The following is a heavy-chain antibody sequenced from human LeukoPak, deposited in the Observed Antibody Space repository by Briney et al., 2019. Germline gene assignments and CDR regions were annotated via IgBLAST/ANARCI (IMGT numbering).Heavy chain of an antibody. J-gene: IGHJ4*02. CDR2: IYHSGST. CDR3: ARDLRGYSYGSY. D-gene: IGHD5-18*01. Sequence: PSETLSLTCTVSGYSISSGYYWGWIRQPPGKGLEWIGSIYHSGSTYYNPSLKSRVTISVDTSKNQFSLKLSSVTAADTAVYYCARDLRGYSYGSYWGQGTLVTVSS. CDR1: GYSISSGYY. V-gene: IGHV4-38-2*02.